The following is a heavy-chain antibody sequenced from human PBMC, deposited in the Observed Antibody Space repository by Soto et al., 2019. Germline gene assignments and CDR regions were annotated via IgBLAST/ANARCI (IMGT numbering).Heavy chain of an antibody. CDR1: GSSFINDY. D-gene: IGHD3-9*01. Sequence: SVKVPFKASGSSFINDYMRWVRQAPVRGFEWMGSIIPKSGGSNYAQKFQGRVSMTWDTSLKTAYLELSSLKSEDTAVYYCARPPGYISDWYYFDLWGQGTQVTVSS. CDR2: IIPKSGGS. J-gene: IGHJ4*02. V-gene: IGHV1-2*02. CDR3: ARPPGYISDWYYFDL.